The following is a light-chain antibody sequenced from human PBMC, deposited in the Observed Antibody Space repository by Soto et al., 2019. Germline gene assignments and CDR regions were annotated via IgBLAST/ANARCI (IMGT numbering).Light chain of an antibody. CDR1: SSDVGAYNY. CDR3: SSYTSSSTVV. Sequence: QSALTQPASVSGSPGQSITISCTGTSSDVGAYNYVSWYQQHPGKVPKLVISDVTYRPSGVSNRFSGSKSDNTASLTISGLQAEDEADYYCSSYTSSSTVVFGGGTKLT. CDR2: DVT. J-gene: IGLJ2*01. V-gene: IGLV2-14*03.